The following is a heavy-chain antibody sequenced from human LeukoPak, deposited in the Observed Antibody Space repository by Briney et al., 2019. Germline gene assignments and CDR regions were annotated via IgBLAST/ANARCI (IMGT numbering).Heavy chain of an antibody. V-gene: IGHV4-31*03. D-gene: IGHD3-3*01. Sequence: SETLSLTCTVSGGSISSGGYYWSWIRQHPGKGLEWIGYIYYSGSTYYNPSLKSGVTISVDTSKNQFSLKLSSVTAADTAVYYCARGSRRTYYDFWSGYPTYYFDYWGQGTLVTVSS. CDR2: IYYSGST. CDR3: ARGSRRTYYDFWSGYPTYYFDY. CDR1: GGSISSGGYY. J-gene: IGHJ4*02.